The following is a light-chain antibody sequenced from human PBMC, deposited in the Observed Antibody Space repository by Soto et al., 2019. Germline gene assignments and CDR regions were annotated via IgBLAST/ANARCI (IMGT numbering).Light chain of an antibody. Sequence: QYALTQPASVSGSPGQSVTISCTGTGSDVVTYNLVSWYQHHPGKAPKLIIFEGTKRPSGVSNRFSCSKSDNSASLTISGLQSEDEADYYCCSYGGSTNLFGGGTKLTVL. V-gene: IGLV2-23*01. CDR2: EGT. J-gene: IGLJ2*01. CDR1: GSDVVTYNL. CDR3: CSYGGSTNL.